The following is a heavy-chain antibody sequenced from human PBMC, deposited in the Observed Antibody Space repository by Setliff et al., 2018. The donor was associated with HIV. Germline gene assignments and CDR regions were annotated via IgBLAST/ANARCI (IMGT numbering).Heavy chain of an antibody. CDR3: AKVVVRSRFLEWSPSRDYSYYYMDV. J-gene: IGHJ6*03. V-gene: IGHV3-48*01. D-gene: IGHD3-3*01. Sequence: GGSLRLSCAAPGFTFSSYSMNWVRQAPGKGLEWVAYISSSSSTIYYADSVKGRFTISRDNAKNSLYLQMNSLIAEDTAVYYCAKVVVRSRFLEWSPSRDYSYYYMDVWGKGTTVTVSS. CDR1: GFTFSSYS. CDR2: ISSSSSTI.